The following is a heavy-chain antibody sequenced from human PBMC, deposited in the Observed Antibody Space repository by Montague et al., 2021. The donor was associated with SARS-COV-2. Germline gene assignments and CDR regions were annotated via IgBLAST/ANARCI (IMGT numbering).Heavy chain of an antibody. D-gene: IGHD5-18*01. V-gene: IGHV3-9*01. CDR3: AKDINSYGEYYFDY. CDR2: ISWNSGSI. J-gene: IGHJ4*02. Sequence: SLRLSCAASGLTFDDYAMHWVRQAPGKGLEWVSGISWNSGSIGYADSVKGRFTISRDNAKNSLYLQMNSLRAEDTALYYCAKDINSYGEYYFDYWGQGTLVTVSS. CDR1: GLTFDDYA.